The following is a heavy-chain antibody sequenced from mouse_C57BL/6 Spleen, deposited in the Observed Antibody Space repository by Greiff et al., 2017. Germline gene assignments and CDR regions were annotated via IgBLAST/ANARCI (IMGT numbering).Heavy chain of an antibody. CDR3: GRATGGEFDY. J-gene: IGHJ2*01. Sequence: QVQLKQSGPELVKPGASVKISCKASGYAFSSSWMNWVKQRPGKGLEWIGRIYPGDGDTNYNGKFKGKATLTADKSSSTAYMQLSSLTSEDSAVYYCGRATGGEFDYWGQGTTLTVSS. D-gene: IGHD1-1*01. CDR1: GYAFSSSW. CDR2: IYPGDGDT. V-gene: IGHV1-82*01.